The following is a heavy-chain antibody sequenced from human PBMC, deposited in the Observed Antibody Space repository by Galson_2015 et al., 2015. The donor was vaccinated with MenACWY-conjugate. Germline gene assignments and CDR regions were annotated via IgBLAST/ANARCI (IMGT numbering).Heavy chain of an antibody. Sequence: SVKVSCKASGYTFSSYAMHWVRQAPGQRLEWLGWINADNGDTKYSQKFQGRVTITRDTSASTAYMELSSLRSEDTAVYYCARDLARQIQLWHAPGYWGQGTLLTVSS. CDR1: GYTFSSYA. CDR2: INADNGDT. CDR3: ARDLARQIQLWHAPGY. V-gene: IGHV1-3*01. J-gene: IGHJ4*02. D-gene: IGHD5-18*01.